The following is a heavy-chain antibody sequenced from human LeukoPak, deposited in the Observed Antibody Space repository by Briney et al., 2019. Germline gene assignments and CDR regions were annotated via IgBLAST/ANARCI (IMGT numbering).Heavy chain of an antibody. Sequence: PSETLSLTCTVSGGSISSYYWSWIRQPPGKGLEWIGYIYYSRSTNYNPSLKSRVTISVDTSKNQFSLKLSSVTAADTAVYYCASGGSTSNFYYYYYGMDVWGQGTMVTVSS. D-gene: IGHD2-2*01. J-gene: IGHJ6*02. V-gene: IGHV4-59*01. CDR1: GGSISSYY. CDR2: IYYSRST. CDR3: ASGGSTSNFYYYYYGMDV.